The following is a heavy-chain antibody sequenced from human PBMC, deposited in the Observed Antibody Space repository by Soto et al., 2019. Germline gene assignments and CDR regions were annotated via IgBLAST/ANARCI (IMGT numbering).Heavy chain of an antibody. CDR3: ARVWVGATNWFDP. Sequence: QLQLQESGSGLVKPSQTLSLTCAVSGGSISSGGYSWSWIRQPPGKGLEWIGYIYHSGSTYYNLSLKSRVTISVDRSKNQFSLKLSSVTAADTAVYYCARVWVGATNWFDPWGQGTLVTVSS. V-gene: IGHV4-30-2*01. D-gene: IGHD1-26*01. J-gene: IGHJ5*02. CDR1: GGSISSGGYS. CDR2: IYHSGST.